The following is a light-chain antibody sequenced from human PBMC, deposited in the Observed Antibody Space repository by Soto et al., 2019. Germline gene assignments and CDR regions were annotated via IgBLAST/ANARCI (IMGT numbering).Light chain of an antibody. V-gene: IGLV6-57*03. CDR3: QSYDSSNRGV. CDR2: EDN. J-gene: IGLJ7*01. CDR1: SGSIASNY. Sequence: NFMLTQPHSVSESTGKTVTISCTRSSGSIASNYVQWYQQRPGSAPTTVIYEDNQRPSGVPDRFSGSIDSSSNSVSLTISGLKTEDEADYYCQSYDSSNRGVFGGGTQLTVL.